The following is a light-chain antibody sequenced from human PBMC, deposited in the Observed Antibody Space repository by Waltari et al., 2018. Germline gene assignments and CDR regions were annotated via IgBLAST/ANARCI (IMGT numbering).Light chain of an antibody. J-gene: IGKJ1*01. CDR3: QQYDTYSWT. CDR2: RAS. V-gene: IGKV1-5*03. CDR1: QSISNW. Sequence: DIQMTQSPSTLAASIGDTITITCRASQSISNWLAWFQQKSGKAPKLLIYRASSLEDGVPSRFSGSGFGTEFILTITSLQPDGFATYYCQQYDTYSWTFGQGTTVEV.